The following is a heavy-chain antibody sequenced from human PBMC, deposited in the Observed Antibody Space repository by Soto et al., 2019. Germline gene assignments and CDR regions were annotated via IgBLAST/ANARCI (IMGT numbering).Heavy chain of an antibody. V-gene: IGHV3-53*01. Sequence: DVQLVESGGGLIQPGGSLRLSCAVSGLTISDRKYITWVRQAPGKGLVWVSALYSTYGTYYADLVGGRFTVSRDHLKNTVYLQMNDLRPDNTALYFCASWLQREHAYDIWGLGTMVTVSS. CDR3: ASWLQREHAYDI. CDR1: GLTISDRKY. D-gene: IGHD1-1*01. CDR2: LYSTYGT. J-gene: IGHJ3*02.